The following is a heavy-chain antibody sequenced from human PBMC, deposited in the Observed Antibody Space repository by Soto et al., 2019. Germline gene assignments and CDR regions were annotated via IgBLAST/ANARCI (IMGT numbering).Heavy chain of an antibody. J-gene: IGHJ4*02. Sequence: PGGSLRLSCAASGFTFSTYSMNWVRQAPGKGLEWVSVISSRSDTTYYADSVKGRFTISRDNSKNTLYLQMISLRADDTAVYYCSKYGNYGHFESWGQGTLVTVSS. CDR3: SKYGNYGHFES. D-gene: IGHD3-10*01. CDR2: ISSRSDTT. V-gene: IGHV3-23*01. CDR1: GFTFSTYS.